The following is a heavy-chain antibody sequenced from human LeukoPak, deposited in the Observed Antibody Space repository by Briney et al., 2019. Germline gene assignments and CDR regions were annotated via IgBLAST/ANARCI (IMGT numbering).Heavy chain of an antibody. CDR1: GFTFSSYG. V-gene: IGHV3-30*02. Sequence: GGSLRLSCAASGFTFSSYGMHWVRQAPGKGLGRVAFIRDDGSNKYYADSVKGRFTISRDNSKNTLYMQMNSLRAEDTAVYYCAKSITIFGVAPYYYYMDVWGKGTTVTVSS. D-gene: IGHD3-3*01. CDR2: IRDDGSNK. J-gene: IGHJ6*03. CDR3: AKSITIFGVAPYYYYMDV.